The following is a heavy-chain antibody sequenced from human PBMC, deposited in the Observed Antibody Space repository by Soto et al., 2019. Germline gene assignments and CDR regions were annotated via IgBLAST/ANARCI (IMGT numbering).Heavy chain of an antibody. D-gene: IGHD5-12*01. CDR1: SGTIRSVDYY. CDR2: IYYTGGT. CDR3: ARVYSSYTYGWFDP. Sequence: SETLSLTCTVSSGTIRSVDYYWIWIRQPPGKGLEWIGYIYYTGGTYYNPSLKSRVTISVDTSKNQFSLKLSSVTAADTDVYFCARVYSSYTYGWFDPWGQGALVTVSS. J-gene: IGHJ5*02. V-gene: IGHV4-30-4*01.